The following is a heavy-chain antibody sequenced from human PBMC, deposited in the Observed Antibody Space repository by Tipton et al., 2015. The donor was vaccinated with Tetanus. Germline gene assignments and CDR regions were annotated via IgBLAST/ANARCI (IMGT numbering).Heavy chain of an antibody. Sequence: QLVQSGAEVKQPGASVTVSCKASGYTFTSSGISWVRQAPGQGLEWMGWISAYNGNTNYAQKLQGRVTMTTDTSTSTAYMELRSLRSDDTAVYYWARATQMVYAIPGDWFDPWGQGTLVTVSS. D-gene: IGHD2-8*01. CDR2: ISAYNGNT. V-gene: IGHV1-18*01. CDR3: ARATQMVYAIPGDWFDP. CDR1: GYTFTSSG. J-gene: IGHJ5*02.